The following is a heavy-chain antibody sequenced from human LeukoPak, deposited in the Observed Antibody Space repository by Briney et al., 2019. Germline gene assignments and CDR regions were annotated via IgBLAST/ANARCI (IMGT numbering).Heavy chain of an antibody. J-gene: IGHJ5*02. CDR1: GGTFSSYA. Sequence: ASVKASCKASGGTFSSYAISWVRQAPGQGLEWMGGIIPIFGTANYAQKFQGRVTITADESTSTAYMELSSLRSEDTAVYYCARYPRTGLDFWSGLLWFDPWGQGTLVTVSS. V-gene: IGHV1-69*13. D-gene: IGHD3-3*01. CDR2: IIPIFGTA. CDR3: ARYPRTGLDFWSGLLWFDP.